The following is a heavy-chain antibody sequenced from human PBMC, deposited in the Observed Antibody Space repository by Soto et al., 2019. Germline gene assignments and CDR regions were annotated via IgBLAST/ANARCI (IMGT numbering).Heavy chain of an antibody. CDR2: ISPYTGNT. CDR1: GYIFVNYG. D-gene: IGHD3-16*01. V-gene: IGHV1-18*01. Sequence: QVQLEQSGDEVKKPGASVKVSCKASGYIFVNYGIAWVRQAPGQGLEWLGWISPYTGNTYYATKVQGRLTLTTDTSTTTALMDLGSLPSADTALNYWAMVDLYVTPTPQDVWGEGTTVTVSS. CDR3: AMVDLYVTPTPQDV. J-gene: IGHJ6*04.